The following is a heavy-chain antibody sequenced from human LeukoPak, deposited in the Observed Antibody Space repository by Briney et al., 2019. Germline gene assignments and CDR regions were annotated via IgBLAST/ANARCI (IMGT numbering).Heavy chain of an antibody. CDR2: IRYDGSNK. CDR3: AKDELRTGTKIWPPFN. D-gene: IGHD1-7*01. Sequence: PGGSLRLSCAASGFTFSSYGMHWVRQAPGKGLEWVAFIRYDGSNKYYADSVKGRFTISRDDSKNTLYLQMNSLRAEDTAVYYCAKDELRTGTKIWPPFNWGQGTLVTVSS. J-gene: IGHJ4*02. CDR1: GFTFSSYG. V-gene: IGHV3-30*02.